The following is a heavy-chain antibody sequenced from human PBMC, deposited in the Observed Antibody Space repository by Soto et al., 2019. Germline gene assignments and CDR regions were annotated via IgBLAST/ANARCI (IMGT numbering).Heavy chain of an antibody. CDR1: GYTFTSYD. CDR3: ARIPGGLWFGELLDDY. D-gene: IGHD3-10*01. Sequence: QVQLVQSGAEVKKPGASVKVSCKASGYTFTSYDINWVRQATGQGLEWMGWMNPNSGNPGYAQKFQGRVTMTRNTSISTAYMELSSLRSEDTAVYYCARIPGGLWFGELLDDYWGQGTLVTVSS. J-gene: IGHJ4*02. V-gene: IGHV1-8*01. CDR2: MNPNSGNP.